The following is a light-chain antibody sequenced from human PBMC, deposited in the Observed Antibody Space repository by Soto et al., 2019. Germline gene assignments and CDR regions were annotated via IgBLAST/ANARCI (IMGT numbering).Light chain of an antibody. CDR3: CSYAGSLV. CDR2: EGS. CDR1: SSDVGSYNL. J-gene: IGLJ2*01. Sequence: QSALTQPASVSGSPGQSITTSCTGTSSDVGSYNLVSGYQQHPGKAPKLMIYEGSKRPSGVSNRFSGSKSGNTASLTIAGLQAEDEADYYCCSYAGSLVFGGGTKLTVL. V-gene: IGLV2-23*01.